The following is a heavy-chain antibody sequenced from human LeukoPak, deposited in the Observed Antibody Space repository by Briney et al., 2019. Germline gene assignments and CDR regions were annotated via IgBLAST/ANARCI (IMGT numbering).Heavy chain of an antibody. Sequence: WETLSLTCTVSGGSISSYYWSWIRQPPGKGLEWIGYMYYSGTINYNPSRRSRVTISVDTSKNQFSLKLSSVTAADTAMYYCARAWATDYFDYWGQGTLGSVSS. V-gene: IGHV4-59*01. CDR2: MYYSGTI. CDR3: ARAWATDYFDY. J-gene: IGHJ4*02. CDR1: GGSISSYY.